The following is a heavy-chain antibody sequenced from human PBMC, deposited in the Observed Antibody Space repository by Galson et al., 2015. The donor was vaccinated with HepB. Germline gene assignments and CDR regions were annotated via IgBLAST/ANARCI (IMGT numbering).Heavy chain of an antibody. CDR3: ARDLSYGMDV. CDR2: INRDGSGT. Sequence: SLRLSCAASGFPFSNAWMSWVRQAPGKGLVWVSRINRDGSGTNYADSVKGRFTISRDNAKNTLYLQMNSLRAEDTAVYYCARDLSYGMDVWGQGTTVTVSS. D-gene: IGHD3-16*02. V-gene: IGHV3-74*01. CDR1: GFPFSNAW. J-gene: IGHJ6*02.